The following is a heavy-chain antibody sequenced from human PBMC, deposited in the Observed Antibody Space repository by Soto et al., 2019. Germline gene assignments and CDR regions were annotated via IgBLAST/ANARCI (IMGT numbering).Heavy chain of an antibody. CDR2: IIPIFGTA. V-gene: IGHV1-69*13. CDR1: GGTFSSYA. CDR3: ARSLELLDWFDP. D-gene: IGHD1-7*01. Sequence: SVKVSCKASGGTFSSYAISWVRQAPGQGLEWMGGIIPIFGTANYAQKFQGRVTITADESTSTAYMELSSLRSEDTAVYYCARSLELLDWFDPWGQGTLVTVS. J-gene: IGHJ5*02.